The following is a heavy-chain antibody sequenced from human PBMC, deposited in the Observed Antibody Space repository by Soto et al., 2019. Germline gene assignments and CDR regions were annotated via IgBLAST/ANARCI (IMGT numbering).Heavy chain of an antibody. CDR3: ARDAEVEPYYYYMDV. J-gene: IGHJ6*03. D-gene: IGHD1-1*01. V-gene: IGHV3-48*01. Sequence: GGSLRLSCAASGFTFSSYSMNWVRQAPGKGLEWVSYISSSSSTIYYADSVKGRFTISRDNAKNSLYLQMNSLRAEETAVYYCARDAEVEPYYYYMDVWGKGTTVTVSS. CDR2: ISSSSSTI. CDR1: GFTFSSYS.